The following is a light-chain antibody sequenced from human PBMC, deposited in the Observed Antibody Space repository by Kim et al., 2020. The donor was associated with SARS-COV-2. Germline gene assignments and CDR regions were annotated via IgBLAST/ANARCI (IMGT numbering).Light chain of an antibody. CDR1: TGAVTSGHT. Sequence: PGGTVTLTCASSTGAVTSGHTPYWFQQKPGQAPRTLIYEETNTQSWTPARFSGSLLGGKAALTLAGAQPEDEAIYYCSLAYDTVVIFGGGTQLTVL. CDR3: SLAYDTVVI. V-gene: IGLV7-46*01. J-gene: IGLJ2*01. CDR2: EET.